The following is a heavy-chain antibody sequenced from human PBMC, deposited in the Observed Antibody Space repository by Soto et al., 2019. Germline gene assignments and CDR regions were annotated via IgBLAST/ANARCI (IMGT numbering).Heavy chain of an antibody. CDR3: AKGLLAIVGTTLPRDAFNI. V-gene: IGHV3-30*18. CDR2: ISHDGSYK. D-gene: IGHD1-26*01. CDR1: GFSFTTYV. J-gene: IGHJ3*02. Sequence: QVQLVESGGGVVQPGRSLRLSCAASGFSFTTYVMHWVRQAPGKGLEWVAVISHDGSYKYYGDAVKGRSTISRDTSKNAVYLEMNSLKPEDTAVYYCAKGLLAIVGTTLPRDAFNIWGQGTMVTVSS.